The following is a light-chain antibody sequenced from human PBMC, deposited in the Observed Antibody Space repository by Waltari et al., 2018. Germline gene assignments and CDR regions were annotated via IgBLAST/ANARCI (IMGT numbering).Light chain of an antibody. Sequence: DIQMTQSPSSLSASVGNRVTITCRASQGITNSLAWYQQKPGKAPKLLLYGASRLESGVPPRFSGRGSGTVFTLTISSLQPDDFATYYCQQYYFTPYTFGQGTKLGIK. V-gene: IGKV1-NL1*01. CDR3: QQYYFTPYT. CDR1: QGITNS. CDR2: GAS. J-gene: IGKJ2*01.